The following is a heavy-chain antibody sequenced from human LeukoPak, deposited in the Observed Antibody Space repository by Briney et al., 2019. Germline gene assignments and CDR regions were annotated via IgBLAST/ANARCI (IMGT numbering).Heavy chain of an antibody. CDR3: ARVPLLGKGVPATENWFDP. D-gene: IGHD2-2*01. CDR2: IYYSGST. V-gene: IGHV4-31*03. Sequence: SQTLSLTCSVSGGSITSGGYYWTWIRQHPGKGLEWIGSIYYSGSTYYNPSLKSRVTISVDTSKNQFSLKLSSVTAADTAVYYCARVPLLGKGVPATENWFDPWGQGTLVTVSS. J-gene: IGHJ5*02. CDR1: GGSITSGGYY.